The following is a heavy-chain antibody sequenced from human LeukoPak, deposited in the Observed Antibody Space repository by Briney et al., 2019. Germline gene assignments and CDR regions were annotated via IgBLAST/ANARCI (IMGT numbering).Heavy chain of an antibody. V-gene: IGHV3-30*02. Sequence: GGSLRLSCAASRFTFSSYGMHWVRQAPGKGLEWVAFIRYDGSNKYYADSVKGRFTISRDNSKNTLHLQMNSLRAEDTAVYYCANLDYYDSSGYRYYFDYWGQGTLVTVSS. CDR2: IRYDGSNK. D-gene: IGHD3-22*01. CDR1: RFTFSSYG. J-gene: IGHJ4*02. CDR3: ANLDYYDSSGYRYYFDY.